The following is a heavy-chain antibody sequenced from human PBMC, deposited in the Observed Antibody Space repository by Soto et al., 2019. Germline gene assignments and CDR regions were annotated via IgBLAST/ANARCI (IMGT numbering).Heavy chain of an antibody. CDR3: TTGSSSGPTRY. V-gene: IGHV3-15*01. CDR2: IKSKTDGGTT. J-gene: IGHJ4*02. CDR1: GFTFSNAW. Sequence: EVQLVESGGGLVKPGGSLRLSCAASGFTFSNAWMSWVRQAPGKGLEWVGRIKSKTDGGTTDYAAPVKGRFTISRDDSKNTLYLQMNSLKIEDAAVYYCTTGSSSGPTRYWVQGTLVTVSS. D-gene: IGHD3-22*01.